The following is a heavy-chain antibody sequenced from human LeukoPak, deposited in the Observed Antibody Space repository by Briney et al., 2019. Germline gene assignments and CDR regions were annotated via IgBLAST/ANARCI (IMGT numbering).Heavy chain of an antibody. CDR1: GFTFGSYG. V-gene: IGHV3-23*01. J-gene: IGHJ4*02. CDR3: AKENFMVRGVYFVY. Sequence: GGSLRLSCAASGFTFGSYGMSWVRQAPGKGLEWVSFITPNADRTSYADSVKGRFTISRDNSKNTLYLQMNSLRAEDTAVYYCAKENFMVRGVYFVYWGQGTLVTVSS. D-gene: IGHD3-10*01. CDR2: ITPNADRT.